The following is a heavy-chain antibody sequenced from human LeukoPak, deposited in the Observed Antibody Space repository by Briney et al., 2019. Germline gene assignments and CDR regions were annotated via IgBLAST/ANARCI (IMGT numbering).Heavy chain of an antibody. D-gene: IGHD2-8*01. CDR3: ARDRYCTNGVCYGHFDY. CDR1: GFTFSDYY. Sequence: KTGGSLRLSCAASGFTFSDYYMSWIRQAPGKGLEWVSYISITSSYTNYADSVKGRFTVSRDNAKNSLHLQMNSLRAEDTAVYYCARDRYCTNGVCYGHFDYWGQGTLVTVSS. J-gene: IGHJ4*02. CDR2: ISITSSYT. V-gene: IGHV3-11*06.